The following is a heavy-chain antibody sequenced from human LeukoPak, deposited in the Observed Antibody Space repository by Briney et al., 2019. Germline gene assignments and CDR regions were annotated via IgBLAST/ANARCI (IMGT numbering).Heavy chain of an antibody. CDR3: ARGPSPYYYDSSGYSD. Sequence: SETLSLTCTASGGSISSYYWSWIRQPPGKGLEWIGYIYYSGSTNYNPSLKSRVTISVDTSKNQFSLKLSSVTAADTAVYYCARGPSPYYYDSSGYSDWGQGTLVTVSS. J-gene: IGHJ4*02. CDR2: IYYSGST. D-gene: IGHD3-22*01. CDR1: GGSISSYY. V-gene: IGHV4-59*01.